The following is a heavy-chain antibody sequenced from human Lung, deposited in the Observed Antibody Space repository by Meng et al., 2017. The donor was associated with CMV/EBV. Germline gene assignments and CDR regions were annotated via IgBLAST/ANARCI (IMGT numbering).Heavy chain of an antibody. CDR2: IYSGGHR. CDR1: EFNVTSTY. V-gene: IGHV3-53*01. CDR3: AKCSPGRWDTFYI. D-gene: IGHD3-10*02. Sequence: GGSLRLSCAASEFNVTSTYMNWVRQAPGKGLEWVSVIYSGGHRYYAGSVKGRFTISRDNSKNTLYLQMNSLRAEGTAVYYCAKCSPGRWDTFYIWGQGTMVTVSS. J-gene: IGHJ3*02.